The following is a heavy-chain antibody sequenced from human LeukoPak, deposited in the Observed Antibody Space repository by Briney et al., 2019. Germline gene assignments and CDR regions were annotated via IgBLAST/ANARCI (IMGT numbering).Heavy chain of an antibody. Sequence: SQTLSLTCTVSGGSISSGSFYWSWIRQTAGKGLEWIGRIYPSGDSQYSPSFRSRATISLDTRNQFSLKLSSVTAADTAVYFCARGYDRDGYQSRGFDYWGQGALVNVSS. CDR3: ARGYDRDGYQSRGFDY. D-gene: IGHD5-24*01. CDR1: GGSISSGSFY. J-gene: IGHJ4*02. V-gene: IGHV4-61*02. CDR2: IYPSGDS.